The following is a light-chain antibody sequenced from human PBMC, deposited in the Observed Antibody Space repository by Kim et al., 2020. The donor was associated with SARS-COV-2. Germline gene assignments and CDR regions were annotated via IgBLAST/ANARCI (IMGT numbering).Light chain of an antibody. CDR3: CSFTSAVNWM. CDR1: ISDIGTYSH. Sequence: GQSSTISSYGTISDIGTYSHMSWYQKHTGKAPRIIIFDISKRPSGVSGRFSGSKSGNTASLTISGLQPDDEADYFCCSFTSAVNWMFGGGTQLT. J-gene: IGLJ7*01. CDR2: DIS. V-gene: IGLV2-23*02.